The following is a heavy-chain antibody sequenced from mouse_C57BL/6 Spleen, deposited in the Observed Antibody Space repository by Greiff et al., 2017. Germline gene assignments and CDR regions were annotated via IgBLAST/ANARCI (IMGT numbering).Heavy chain of an antibody. Sequence: VHVKQSGPGLAKPSQTLSLTCSVTGYSITSDYWNWIRKFPGNKLEYMGYISYSGSTYYNPSLKSRISITRDTSKNQYYLQLNSVTTEDTATYYCARYNGYSGNYVDYWGQGTTLTVSS. CDR1: GYSITSDY. D-gene: IGHD2-3*01. V-gene: IGHV3-8*01. CDR2: ISYSGST. J-gene: IGHJ2*01. CDR3: ARYNGYSGNYVDY.